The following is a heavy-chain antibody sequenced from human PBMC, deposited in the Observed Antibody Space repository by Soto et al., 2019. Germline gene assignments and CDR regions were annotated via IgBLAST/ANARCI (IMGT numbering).Heavy chain of an antibody. V-gene: IGHV3-11*06. D-gene: IGHD1-1*01. J-gene: IGHJ4*02. Sequence: GGSLRLTCEGSGFTFSDYYISWIRQAPGKGLEWISYSSNSGTFSRYADSVKGRFSISRDNTKNLLYLQMNSLRAEDTAVYYCARSGDNYNRLDYWGQGTPVTVSS. CDR1: GFTFSDYY. CDR3: ARSGDNYNRLDY. CDR2: SSNSGTFS.